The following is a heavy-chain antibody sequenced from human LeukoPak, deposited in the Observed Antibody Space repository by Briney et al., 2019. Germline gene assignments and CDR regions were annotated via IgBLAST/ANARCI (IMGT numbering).Heavy chain of an antibody. CDR2: INERGDIT. J-gene: IGHJ4*02. V-gene: IGHV3-23*01. D-gene: IGHD3-9*01. Sequence: GGSLRLSCVASGFTFSNYPMSWVRQAPPNGLELVSAINERGDITKYADSEKGRFTIPRHNSKNTRYLQMNSLRAEDTAVYYCARGDDISPGRVLDYWGRGTLVTVSS. CDR1: GFTFSNYP. CDR3: ARGDDISPGRVLDY.